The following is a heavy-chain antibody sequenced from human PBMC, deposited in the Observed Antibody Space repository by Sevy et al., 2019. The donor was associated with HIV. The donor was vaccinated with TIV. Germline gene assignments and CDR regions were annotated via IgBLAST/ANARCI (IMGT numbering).Heavy chain of an antibody. CDR1: GFTVSSNF. D-gene: IGHD3-3*01. CDR2: IWLTGAT. CDR3: ARGKHVSDYYGSFDY. J-gene: IGHJ4*02. Sequence: GGSLRLSCTVSGFTVSSNFISWVRQAPGKGLEWVSVIWLTGATYYADSVKGRFTISRDNSKNTVYLDMNSLRAEDTAVYYCARGKHVSDYYGSFDYWCQGTLVTVSS. V-gene: IGHV3-53*01.